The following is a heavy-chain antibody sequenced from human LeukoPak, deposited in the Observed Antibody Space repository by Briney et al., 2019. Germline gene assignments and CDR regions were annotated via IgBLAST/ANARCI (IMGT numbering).Heavy chain of an antibody. J-gene: IGHJ4*02. D-gene: IGHD2-15*01. CDR3: ARGGRWYFDF. V-gene: IGHV3-7*03. Sequence: PGGSLRLSCAASGFTFSGYWMSWVRQAPGKGLECVSDIKDAGSETHYVDSVKGRFTISRDNAMNSLYLQINSLRVEDTAVYYCARGGRWYFDFWGQGTLVTVST. CDR2: IKDAGSET. CDR1: GFTFSGYW.